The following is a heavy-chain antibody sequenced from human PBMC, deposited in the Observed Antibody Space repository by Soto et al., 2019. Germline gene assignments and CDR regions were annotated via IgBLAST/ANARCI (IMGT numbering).Heavy chain of an antibody. CDR3: AKHPTDDSGWHVVVDY. Sequence: EVQLLESGGGLVQPGGSLRLSCAASGFTFSSYAMSWVRQAPGKGLEWVSAISGSGGSTYYADSVKGRFTISRDNSKNTLYLQMNSLRAEDTAVYYCAKHPTDDSGWHVVVDYWGQGTLVTVSS. CDR2: ISGSGGST. D-gene: IGHD6-19*01. J-gene: IGHJ4*02. V-gene: IGHV3-23*01. CDR1: GFTFSSYA.